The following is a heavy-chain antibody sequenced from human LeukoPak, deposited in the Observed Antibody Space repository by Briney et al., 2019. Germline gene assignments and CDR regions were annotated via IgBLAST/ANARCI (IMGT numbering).Heavy chain of an antibody. CDR3: AREDSSGYLGY. D-gene: IGHD3-22*01. V-gene: IGHV4-61*01. CDR1: GGSVSSNIYY. CDR2: IYYSGST. Sequence: PSETLSLTCTVSGGSVSSNIYYWNWIRQPPGKGLEWIGYIYYSGSTNYNPSLKSRVTISVDTSKNQFSLKLTSLTAADTAVYYCAREDSSGYLGYWGLGTLVTVSS. J-gene: IGHJ4*02.